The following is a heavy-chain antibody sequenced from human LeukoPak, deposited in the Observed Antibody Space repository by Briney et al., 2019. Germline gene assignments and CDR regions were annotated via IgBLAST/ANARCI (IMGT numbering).Heavy chain of an antibody. CDR3: ARVRKFLQYYDFWSVHHEAFDI. CDR2: ISAYNGNT. Sequence: ASVKVSCKASGYTFTSYGISWVRQAPGQGLEWMGWISAYNGNTNYAQKLQGRVTMTTDTSTSTAYMELRSLRSDDTAVYYCARVRKFLQYYDFWSVHHEAFDIWGQGTMVTVSS. D-gene: IGHD3-3*01. J-gene: IGHJ3*02. V-gene: IGHV1-18*01. CDR1: GYTFTSYG.